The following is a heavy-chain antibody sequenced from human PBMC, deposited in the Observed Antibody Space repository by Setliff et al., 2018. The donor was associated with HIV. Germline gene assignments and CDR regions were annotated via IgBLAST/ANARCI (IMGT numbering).Heavy chain of an antibody. V-gene: IGHV4-34*01. CDR3: ARQGAVTGHSFDY. J-gene: IGHJ4*02. CDR1: GGSFSDHY. Sequence: PSETLSLTCAVYGGSFSDHYWSWIRQPPGKGLEWIGEINHSGSTNYNSSLKSRVTISVDTSKNHFSLRLSHVTAADTAVYYCARQGAVTGHSFDYWGQGALVTVSS. CDR2: INHSGST. D-gene: IGHD6-19*01.